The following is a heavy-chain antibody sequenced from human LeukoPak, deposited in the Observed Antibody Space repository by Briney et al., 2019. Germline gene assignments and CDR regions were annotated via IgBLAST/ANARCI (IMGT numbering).Heavy chain of an antibody. CDR1: GFTFSSFS. V-gene: IGHV3-48*04. CDR3: ARMNYVSSGWGAPFDY. Sequence: GGSLRLSCAASGFTFSSFSMNRVRQAPGKGLEWVSYIRSSGTSTDYTGSVKGRFTISRDNAKNSLYLQMNSLRAEDTAVYYCARMNYVSSGWGAPFDYWGQGTLVTVSS. J-gene: IGHJ4*02. D-gene: IGHD1-7*01. CDR2: IRSSGTST.